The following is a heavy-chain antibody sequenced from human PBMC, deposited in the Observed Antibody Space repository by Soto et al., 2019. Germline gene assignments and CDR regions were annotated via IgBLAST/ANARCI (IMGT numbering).Heavy chain of an antibody. Sequence: ASVKVSCKASGGTFSSYAISWVRQAPGQGLEWMGGIIPIFGTANYAQKFQGRVTITADESTSTAYMELSSLRSEDTAVYYCARGTAMVSNFDYWGQGTLVTVSS. CDR2: IIPIFGTA. CDR1: GGTFSSYA. D-gene: IGHD5-18*01. V-gene: IGHV1-69*13. J-gene: IGHJ4*02. CDR3: ARGTAMVSNFDY.